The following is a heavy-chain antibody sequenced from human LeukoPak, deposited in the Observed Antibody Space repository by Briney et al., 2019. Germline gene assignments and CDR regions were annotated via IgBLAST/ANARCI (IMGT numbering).Heavy chain of an antibody. V-gene: IGHV4-61*02. Sequence: KSSETLSLTCTVSGGSISSGSYYWSWIRQPAGKGLEWIGRIYTSGSTNYNPSLKSRVTISVDTSKNQFSLKLSSVTAADKAVYYCARDQRLVIINWGQGTLVTVSS. CDR2: IYTSGST. CDR1: GGSISSGSYY. D-gene: IGHD3-9*01. CDR3: ARDQRLVIIN. J-gene: IGHJ4*02.